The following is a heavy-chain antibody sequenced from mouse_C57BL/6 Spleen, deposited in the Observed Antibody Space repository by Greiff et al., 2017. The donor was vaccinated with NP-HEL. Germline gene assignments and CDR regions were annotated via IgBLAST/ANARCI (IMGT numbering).Heavy chain of an antibody. CDR1: GYTFTDYY. J-gene: IGHJ2*01. Sequence: EVQLQQSGPELVKPGASVKISCKASGYTFTDYYMNWVKQSHGKSLEWIGDINPNNGGTSYNQKFKSKATLTVDTSSSTAYMQRSSLTSEDSAVYYCARGGHDGYFYYVDYWGQCTTLTVSS. D-gene: IGHD2-3*01. CDR3: ARGGHDGYFYYVDY. V-gene: IGHV1-26*01. CDR2: INPNNGGT.